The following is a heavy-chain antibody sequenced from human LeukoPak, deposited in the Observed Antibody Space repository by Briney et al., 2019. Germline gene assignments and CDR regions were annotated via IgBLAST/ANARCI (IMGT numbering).Heavy chain of an antibody. Sequence: GGSLRLSCAASGFTFRTYSMNWVRQAPGEGLEWVSFISSPISTIYYADSVKGRFTISRDNAKNSLYLQMNSLRAEDTAVYYCQKEGTQGAHYYMDVWGKGTTVVVSS. D-gene: IGHD1-1*01. J-gene: IGHJ6*03. CDR2: ISSPISTI. CDR3: QKEGTQGAHYYMDV. V-gene: IGHV3-48*01. CDR1: GFTFRTYS.